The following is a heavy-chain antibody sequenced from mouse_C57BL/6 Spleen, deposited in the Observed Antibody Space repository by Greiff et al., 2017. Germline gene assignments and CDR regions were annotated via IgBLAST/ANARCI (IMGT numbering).Heavy chain of an antibody. Sequence: VMLVESGPGLVAPSQSLSITCTVSGFSLTSYAISWVRQPPGKGLEWLGVIWTGGGTNYNSALKSRLSISKDNSKSQVFLKMNSLQTDDTARYYCARRYGSSYDWYFEVWGTGTTVTVSS. D-gene: IGHD1-1*01. CDR1: GFSLTSYA. CDR2: IWTGGGT. CDR3: ARRYGSSYDWYFEV. V-gene: IGHV2-9-1*01. J-gene: IGHJ1*03.